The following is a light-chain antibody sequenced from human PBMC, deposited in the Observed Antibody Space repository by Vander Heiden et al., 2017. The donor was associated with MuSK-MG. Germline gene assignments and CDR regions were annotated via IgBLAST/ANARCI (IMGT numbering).Light chain of an antibody. Sequence: DIQMTQSPSSLSASVGDRVTITCRASQSISSYLNWYQQKPGKAPKLLIYAASSLQSGVPSRFSGSGSGTDFTLTISRLQPEDFATYYCQRSDSTPLTFGHGTKVDIK. CDR3: QRSDSTPLT. CDR1: QSISSY. V-gene: IGKV1-39*01. J-gene: IGKJ3*01. CDR2: AAS.